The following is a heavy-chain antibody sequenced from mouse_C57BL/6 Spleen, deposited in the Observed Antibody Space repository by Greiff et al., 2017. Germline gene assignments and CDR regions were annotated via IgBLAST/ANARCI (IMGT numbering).Heavy chain of an antibody. CDR2: ISSGISTI. CDR1: GFTFSDYG. V-gene: IGHV5-17*01. CDR3: ARPNSNLGYYYAMDY. J-gene: IGHJ4*01. D-gene: IGHD2-5*01. Sequence: EVKLVESGGGLVKPGGSLKLSCAASGFTFSDYGMHWVRQAPEKGLEWVAYISSGISTIYYADTVKGRFTISRDNAKNTLFLQMTSLRSEDTAMYYCARPNSNLGYYYAMDYWGQGTSVTVSS.